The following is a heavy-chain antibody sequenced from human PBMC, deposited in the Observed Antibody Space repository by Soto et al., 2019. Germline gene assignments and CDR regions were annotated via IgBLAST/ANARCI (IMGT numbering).Heavy chain of an antibody. CDR1: GDSISSGYY. Sequence: SETLSLTCAVSGDSISSGYYWSWIRQPPGKGLEWIGEINHSGSTNYNPSLKSRVTISVDTSKNQFSLKLSSVTAADTAVYYCARGPRPYYYDSSGYYFDYWGQGTLVTVSS. CDR3: ARGPRPYYYDSSGYYFDY. J-gene: IGHJ4*02. CDR2: INHSGST. V-gene: IGHV4-34*01. D-gene: IGHD3-22*01.